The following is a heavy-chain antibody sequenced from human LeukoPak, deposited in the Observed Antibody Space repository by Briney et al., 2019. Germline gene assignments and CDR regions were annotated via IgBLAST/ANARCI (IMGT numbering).Heavy chain of an antibody. J-gene: IGHJ5*02. CDR2: MYYTGSS. CDR3: ARHLSTYYDP. Sequence: SEPLSLTCNVSGGSVTSYFWSWIRQPPGKGLEWIGYMYYTGSSHYNPSLKSRATISIDTSKNHFSLRLNSVTASDTAVYYCARHLSTYYDPWGQGTLVTVSS. D-gene: IGHD3-10*01. CDR1: GGSVTSYF. V-gene: IGHV4-59*08.